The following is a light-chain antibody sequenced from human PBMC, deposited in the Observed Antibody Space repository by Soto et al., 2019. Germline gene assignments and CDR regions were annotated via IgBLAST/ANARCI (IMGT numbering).Light chain of an antibody. CDR1: QSVSSSY. J-gene: IGKJ1*01. Sequence: EIVLTQSPGTLSLSPGERVTLSCRASQSVSSSYLAWYQQKPGQAPRLLIYGASTRATGIPDRFSGSGSGTDFSLTISRLEPEDFAVYYCQQYSTSLPLTFGQGTKVEIK. CDR2: GAS. V-gene: IGKV3-20*01. CDR3: QQYSTSLPLT.